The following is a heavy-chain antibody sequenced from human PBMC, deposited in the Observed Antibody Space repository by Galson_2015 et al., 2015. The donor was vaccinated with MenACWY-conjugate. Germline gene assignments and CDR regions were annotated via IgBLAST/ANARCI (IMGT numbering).Heavy chain of an antibody. CDR2: IKQDGREN. Sequence: SLRLSCAASGFTFSSYWMSWVRQAPGKGLEWVANIKQDGRENYYVDSVKGRFTISRDNIKKSLFLEMNSLRAGDTGVYYCARVGTWIHQYFYYMDVWGKGTTVTVSS. J-gene: IGHJ6*03. V-gene: IGHV3-7*01. CDR3: ARVGTWIHQYFYYMDV. CDR1: GFTFSSYW. D-gene: IGHD5-18*01.